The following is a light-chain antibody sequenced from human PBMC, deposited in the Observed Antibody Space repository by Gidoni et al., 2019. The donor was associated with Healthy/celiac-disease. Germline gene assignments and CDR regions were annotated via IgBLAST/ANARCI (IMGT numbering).Light chain of an antibody. Sequence: QSALTQPASVSGSPGQSITISCTGTSSDVGGYNYVPWYQQHPGKPPKLMIYDVSNRPSGVSNRFSGSKSGNTASLTISGLQAEDEADYYCSAYTSSSTRFGGGTKLTVL. CDR3: SAYTSSSTR. CDR2: DVS. J-gene: IGLJ3*02. CDR1: SSDVGGYNY. V-gene: IGLV2-14*01.